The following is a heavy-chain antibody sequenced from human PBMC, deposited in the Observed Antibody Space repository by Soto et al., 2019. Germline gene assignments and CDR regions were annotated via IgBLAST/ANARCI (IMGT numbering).Heavy chain of an antibody. V-gene: IGHV3-30*18. D-gene: IGHD1-26*01. Sequence: QVHLVDSGGDVVQPGGSLRLSCTGSGFTFGNYGMHWVRQAPGKGLEWVASTSYDGNNKYYADSLKGRFTISRDNSNKMVYLQMTSLGPEDTAGYYCAKGGGSARDFDYWGQGALVTVSS. CDR2: TSYDGNNK. CDR1: GFTFGNYG. CDR3: AKGGGSARDFDY. J-gene: IGHJ4*02.